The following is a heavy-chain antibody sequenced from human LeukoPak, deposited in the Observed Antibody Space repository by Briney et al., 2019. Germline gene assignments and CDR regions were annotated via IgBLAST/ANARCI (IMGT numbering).Heavy chain of an antibody. J-gene: IGHJ6*03. Sequence: SETLSLTCTVSGYSISSGSYYWSWIRQPAGKGLEWIGRIYTSGSTNYNPTLKSRVTISVDTSKNQFSLKLSSVTAADTAVYYCARTAGYYYYMDVWGKGTTVTISS. V-gene: IGHV4-61*02. CDR2: IYTSGST. D-gene: IGHD6-25*01. CDR1: GYSISSGSYY. CDR3: ARTAGYYYYMDV.